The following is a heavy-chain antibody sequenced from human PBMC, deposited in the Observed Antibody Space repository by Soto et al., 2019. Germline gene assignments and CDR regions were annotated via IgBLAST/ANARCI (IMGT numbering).Heavy chain of an antibody. J-gene: IGHJ3*02. V-gene: IGHV3-33*01. CDR2: MWFDGNFE. D-gene: IGHD3-10*01. CDR3: AREGESMVSGVDAFDI. Sequence: QAQLVESGGGVVQPGRSLRLSCAASGFNFTKFGMHWVRQAPGKGLEWVAMMWFDGNFEHYADSVKGRFTISRDNSKNTLYLQMNSLRVEDTAVYYCAREGESMVSGVDAFDIWGQGTMVTVS. CDR1: GFNFTKFG.